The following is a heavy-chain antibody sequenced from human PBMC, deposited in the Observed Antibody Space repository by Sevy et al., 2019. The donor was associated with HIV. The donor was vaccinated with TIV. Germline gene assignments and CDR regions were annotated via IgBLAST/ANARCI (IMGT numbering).Heavy chain of an antibody. CDR1: GYTLNQLS. Sequence: ASVKVSCKVSGYTLNQLSMHWVRQAPGKGLEWMGSFDPEDGERFYAQKFQGRVTMTEVTSTDTAYMELSSLRSEDTAVYYCATTKDYYESSGCPFDYWGQGTLVTVSS. CDR2: FDPEDGER. D-gene: IGHD3-22*01. J-gene: IGHJ4*02. V-gene: IGHV1-24*01. CDR3: ATTKDYYESSGCPFDY.